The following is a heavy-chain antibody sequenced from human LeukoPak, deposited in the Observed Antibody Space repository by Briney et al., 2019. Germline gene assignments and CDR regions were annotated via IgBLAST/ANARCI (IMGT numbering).Heavy chain of an antibody. J-gene: IGHJ3*02. D-gene: IGHD3-10*01. CDR3: ARVGSGSWPWAFDI. Sequence: GRSLRLSCAASGFSFRDYGMHWVRQAPGKGLEWVGVIWNGGSKKDYADFVKGRLTISRDNSKSTLYLQVNSLRAEDTAVYYCARVGSGSWPWAFDIWGQGTMVTVSP. V-gene: IGHV3-33*01. CDR1: GFSFRDYG. CDR2: IWNGGSKK.